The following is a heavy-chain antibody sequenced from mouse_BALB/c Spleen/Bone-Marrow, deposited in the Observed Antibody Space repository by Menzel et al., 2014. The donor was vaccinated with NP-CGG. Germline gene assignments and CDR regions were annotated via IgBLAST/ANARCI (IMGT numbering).Heavy chain of an antibody. CDR2: ISYSGST. CDR1: GDSITSGY. J-gene: IGHJ4*01. V-gene: IGHV3-8*02. CDR3: ARFGHDYALDY. D-gene: IGHD2-13*01. Sequence: EVMLVESGPSLVKPSQTLSLTCSVTGDSITSGYWNRIRKFPGNKLGYMGYISYSGSTYYNPSLKSRISITRDTSKNQYYLQLKSVTTEDTATYYCARFGHDYALDYWGQGTSVTVSS.